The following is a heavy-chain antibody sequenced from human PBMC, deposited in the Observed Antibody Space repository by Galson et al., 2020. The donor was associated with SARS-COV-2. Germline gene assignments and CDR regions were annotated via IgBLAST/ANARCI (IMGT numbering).Heavy chain of an antibody. Sequence: GESLKIPCKASGYTFTGYYMHWVRQAPGQGLEWMGWINPNSGGKNYAQKFQGRVTMTRDTSISTAYMELRRLRSDDTAVYYCARSAREIRYFYWYWFDPWGQGTLVTVSS. J-gene: IGHJ5*02. V-gene: IGHV1-2*02. CDR2: INPNSGGK. D-gene: IGHD3-9*01. CDR1: GYTFTGYY. CDR3: ARSAREIRYFYWYWFDP.